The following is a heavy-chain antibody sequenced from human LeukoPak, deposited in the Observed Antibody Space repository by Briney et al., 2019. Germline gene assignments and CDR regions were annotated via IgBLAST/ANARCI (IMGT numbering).Heavy chain of an antibody. CDR3: ARQNGAMVRGVTDY. D-gene: IGHD3-10*01. J-gene: IGHJ4*02. CDR2: IYHSGST. CDR1: GYSISSGYY. Sequence: SETLSLTCAVSGYSISSGYYWGWIRQPPGKGLEWIGSIYHSGSTYYNPSLKSRVTISVDTSKNQFSLKLSSVTAAGTAVYYCARQNGAMVRGVTDYWGQGTLVTVSS. V-gene: IGHV4-38-2*01.